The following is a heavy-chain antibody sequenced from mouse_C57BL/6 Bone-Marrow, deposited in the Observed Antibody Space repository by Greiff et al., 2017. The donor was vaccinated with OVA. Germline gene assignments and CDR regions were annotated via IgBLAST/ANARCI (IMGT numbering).Heavy chain of an antibody. J-gene: IGHJ3*01. V-gene: IGHV1-50*01. CDR2: IDPSDSYT. CDR1: GYTFTSYW. CDR3: ARDYYGSSYWFAY. D-gene: IGHD1-1*01. Sequence: VQLQQPGAELVKPGASVKLSCKASGYTFTSYWMQWVKQRPGQGLEWIGEIDPSDSYTNYNQKFKGKATLTVDTSSSTAYMQLSSLTSEGSAVYYCARDYYGSSYWFAYGGQGTLVTVSA.